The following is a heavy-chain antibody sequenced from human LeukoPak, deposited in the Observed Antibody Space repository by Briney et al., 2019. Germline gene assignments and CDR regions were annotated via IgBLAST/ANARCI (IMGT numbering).Heavy chain of an antibody. D-gene: IGHD3-16*01. CDR2: IHYSGST. CDR1: GGSFSSYY. V-gene: IGHV4-59*01. CDR3: ARETSQKGAHYMDV. Sequence: PSETLSLTCAVYGGSFSSYYWSWIRQPPGKGLEWIGYIHYSGSTNYNPSLKSRVTISVDTSKNQFSLKLSSVTAADTAVYYCARETSQKGAHYMDVWGKGTTVTISS. J-gene: IGHJ6*03.